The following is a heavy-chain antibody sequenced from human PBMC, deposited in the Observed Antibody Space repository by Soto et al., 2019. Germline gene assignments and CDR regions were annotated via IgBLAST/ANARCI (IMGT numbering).Heavy chain of an antibody. V-gene: IGHV4-30-4*01. J-gene: IGHJ6*02. D-gene: IGHD3-10*01. CDR2: IYYSGST. CDR3: ASTYGSGSYYHYYYGMDV. Sequence: QAQVQVGGTGLEKLSQTLSLTRTVSCGSINSGDYYWIWTRQPPGRGLVWFVYIYYSGSTYYNPSLKSRVTISVDTSKNQFSLKLSSVTAADTAVYYCASTYGSGSYYHYYYGMDVWGQGTTVTVSS. CDR1: CGSINSGDYY.